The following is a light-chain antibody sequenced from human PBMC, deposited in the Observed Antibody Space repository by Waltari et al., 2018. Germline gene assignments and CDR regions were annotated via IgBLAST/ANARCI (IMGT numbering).Light chain of an antibody. J-gene: IGLJ2*01. CDR3: CSYAGRVV. CDR2: DVS. Sequence: QSALTQPASVSGSPGQSITISCTGTSSDVGGYNHVSWSQQHPGKAPKLMIYDVSNLPSGVSNRFSGSKSGNTASLTISGLQAEDEADYYCCSYAGRVVFGGGTKLTVL. V-gene: IGLV2-23*02. CDR1: SSDVGGYNH.